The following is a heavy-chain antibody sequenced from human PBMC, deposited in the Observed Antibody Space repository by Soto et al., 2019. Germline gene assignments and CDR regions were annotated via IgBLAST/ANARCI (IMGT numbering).Heavy chain of an antibody. V-gene: IGHV3-30*18. CDR1: GFTFSSYG. Sequence: AGGSLRLSCAASGFTFSSYGMHWVRQAPGKGLEWVAVISYDGSNKYYADSVKGRFTISRDNSKNTLYLQMNSLRAEDTAVYYCAKDHSFNCSSTSCYGRDYYYYGMDVWGQGTTVTVSS. D-gene: IGHD2-2*01. CDR2: ISYDGSNK. J-gene: IGHJ6*02. CDR3: AKDHSFNCSSTSCYGRDYYYYGMDV.